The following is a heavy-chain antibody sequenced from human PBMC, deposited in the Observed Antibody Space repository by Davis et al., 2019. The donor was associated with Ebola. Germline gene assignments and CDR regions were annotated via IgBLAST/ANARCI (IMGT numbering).Heavy chain of an antibody. D-gene: IGHD3-16*01. CDR1: GYTFTSYG. Sequence: ASVKVSCKASGYTFTSYGISWVRQAPGQGLEWMGWISAYNGNTNYAQKLQGRVTMTTDTSTSTAYMELRSLRSDDTAVYYCARNVCDYIWGSCTFFDYWGQGTLVTVSS. CDR2: ISAYNGNT. J-gene: IGHJ4*02. V-gene: IGHV1-18*01. CDR3: ARNVCDYIWGSCTFFDY.